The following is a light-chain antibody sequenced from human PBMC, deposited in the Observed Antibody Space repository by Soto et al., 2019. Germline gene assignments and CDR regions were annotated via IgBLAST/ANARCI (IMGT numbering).Light chain of an antibody. CDR3: QQYGSSLGVT. CDR2: GAS. Sequence: EIVLTHSPGTLSLSPGERATLSCRASQSVSSSYLAWYQQKPGQAPRLLIYGASSRATGIPDRFSGSGSGTDFTLTISRLEPEDFAVYYCQQYGSSLGVTFGGGTKVDIK. CDR1: QSVSSSY. J-gene: IGKJ4*01. V-gene: IGKV3-20*01.